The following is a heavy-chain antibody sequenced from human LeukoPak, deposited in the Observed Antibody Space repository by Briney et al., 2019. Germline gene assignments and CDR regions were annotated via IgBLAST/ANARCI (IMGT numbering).Heavy chain of an antibody. V-gene: IGHV3-23*01. D-gene: IGHD3-3*01. Sequence: GGSLRLSCAASGFTFSSYAMSWVRQAPGRGLEWVSAISGSGGSTYYADSVKGRFTISRDSSKNTLYLQMNSLRAEDTAVYYCATDHDFWSGYYFDYWGQGTLVTVSS. CDR3: ATDHDFWSGYYFDY. J-gene: IGHJ4*02. CDR1: GFTFSSYA. CDR2: ISGSGGST.